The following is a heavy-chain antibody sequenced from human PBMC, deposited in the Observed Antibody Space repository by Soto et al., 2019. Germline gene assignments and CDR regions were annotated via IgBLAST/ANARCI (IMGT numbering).Heavy chain of an antibody. D-gene: IGHD3-10*01. CDR3: VRAHALGFSNWFDP. Sequence: VASVKVSCKASGYIFSANYIHWVRQAPGQGLEWLGWINPHSGATNYAQKFLGRVTMSADTSASTAYMDLARLKSDDTAVYYGVRAHALGFSNWFDPWGRGTLVTVSS. CDR1: GYIFSANY. CDR2: INPHSGAT. J-gene: IGHJ5*02. V-gene: IGHV1-2*02.